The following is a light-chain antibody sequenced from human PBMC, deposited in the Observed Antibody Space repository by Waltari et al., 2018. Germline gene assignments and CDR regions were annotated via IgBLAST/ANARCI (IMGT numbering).Light chain of an antibody. V-gene: IGLV2-23*01. CDR3: CSYAGSSTYVL. CDR2: GGG. CDR1: SSDIGRYNL. J-gene: IGLJ2*01. Sequence: QSALTQPASVSGSPGQSITISCTGTSSDIGRYNLFSWYQQHPGKAPKVMIYGGGKRPSGVSNRFSGTKSGHTASLTISGLQAEDEADYYCCSYAGSSTYVLFGGGTKLTVL.